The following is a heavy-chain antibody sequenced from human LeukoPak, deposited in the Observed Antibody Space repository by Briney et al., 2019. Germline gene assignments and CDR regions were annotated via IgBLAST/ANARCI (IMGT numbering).Heavy chain of an antibody. V-gene: IGHV3-53*01. Sequence: PGGSLRLSCAASGFTVSSNYMSWVRQAPGKGLEWVSVIYSGGSTYYADSVKGRFTISRDNSKNTLYLQMNSLRAEDTAVYYCARDGTPCSSSWYELGWFDPWGQGTLVTVSS. D-gene: IGHD6-13*01. CDR2: IYSGGST. CDR1: GFTVSSNY. CDR3: ARDGTPCSSSWYELGWFDP. J-gene: IGHJ5*02.